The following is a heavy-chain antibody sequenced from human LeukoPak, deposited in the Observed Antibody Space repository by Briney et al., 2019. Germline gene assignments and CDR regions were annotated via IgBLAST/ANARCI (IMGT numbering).Heavy chain of an antibody. J-gene: IGHJ4*02. D-gene: IGHD3-22*01. CDR2: IRYDESNK. V-gene: IGHV3-30*02. CDR1: RFTFSRFG. CDR3: AKGLNSYDSSGYPS. Sequence: GGSLRLSCEASRFTFSRFGMHWVRQAPGKGLEWVAFIRYDESNKYYADSVKGRFTVSRDNSKNTLYLQMNSLRAEDTAVYYCAKGLNSYDSSGYPSWGQGTLVTVSS.